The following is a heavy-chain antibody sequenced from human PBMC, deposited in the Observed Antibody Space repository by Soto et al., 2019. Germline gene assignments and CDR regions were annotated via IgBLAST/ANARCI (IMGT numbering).Heavy chain of an antibody. J-gene: IGHJ6*02. D-gene: IGHD3-9*01. CDR1: GGTFSSYA. CDR3: ARDNSYYDILTGYYKGAYYYYGMDV. V-gene: IGHV1-69*13. Sequence: SVKVSCKASGGTFSSYAISWVRQAPGQGLEWIGGIIPIFGTANYAQKFQGRVTITADESTSTAYMELSSLRSEDTAVYYCARDNSYYDILTGYYKGAYYYYGMDVWGQGTTVTVSS. CDR2: IIPIFGTA.